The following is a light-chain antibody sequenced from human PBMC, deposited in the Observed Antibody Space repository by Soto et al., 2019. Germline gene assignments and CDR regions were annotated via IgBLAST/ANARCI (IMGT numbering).Light chain of an antibody. V-gene: IGLV2-8*01. J-gene: IGLJ1*01. Sequence: QSALTQPPSASGSPGQSVAISCTGTSSDVGGYNYVSWYQQHPGKAPKLMIYEVNKRPSGVPDRFSGSRSGNTASLTVSGLQAQDHDDSYCSSYAGSSNVFGTGTKGTV. CDR3: SSYAGSSNV. CDR1: SSDVGGYNY. CDR2: EVN.